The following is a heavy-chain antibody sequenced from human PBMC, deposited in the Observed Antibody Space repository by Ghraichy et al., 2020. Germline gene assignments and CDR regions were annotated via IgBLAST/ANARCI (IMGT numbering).Heavy chain of an antibody. CDR3: ARGSMAARNGMDV. J-gene: IGHJ6*02. D-gene: IGHD6-6*01. V-gene: IGHV3-74*01. CDR1: GFTFRSYW. Sequence: LTLTCGASGFTFRSYWMHWVRQAPGKGLVWVSRINSDESSTNYADSVEGRFTISRDNAKNTLYLQMDSLRAEDTAVYYCARGSMAARNGMDVWGQGTTVAISS. CDR2: INSDESST.